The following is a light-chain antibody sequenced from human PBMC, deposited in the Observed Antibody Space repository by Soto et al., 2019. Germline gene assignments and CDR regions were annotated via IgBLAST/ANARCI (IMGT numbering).Light chain of an antibody. CDR1: SSDVGRYNY. CDR3: CSYAGNYTFGV. V-gene: IGLV2-11*01. J-gene: IGLJ3*02. CDR2: DVS. Sequence: QSVLTQPRSVSGSPGQSVTISCTGTSSDVGRYNYVSWYQQHPGKAPKLMIYDVSRRPSGVPDRFSGSRSGNTASLTISGLQAEDEADYYCCSYAGNYTFGVFGGGTKLTVL.